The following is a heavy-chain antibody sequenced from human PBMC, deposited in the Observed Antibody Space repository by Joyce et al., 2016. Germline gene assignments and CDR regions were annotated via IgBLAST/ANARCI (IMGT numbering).Heavy chain of an antibody. CDR2: SKNKPDGYIT. Sequence: VRLVESGGGLVQPGGSLRLSCEVSGLRFSQFYINWVRQAPGKGLEGVGRSKNKPDGYITEYAASVKGRFTISRDDSKSSLYLQMNSLRSEDTAFYYCATEGASSGPDFDRWGQGTLVTVSS. J-gene: IGHJ4*02. CDR3: ATEGASSGPDFDR. D-gene: IGHD3-22*01. V-gene: IGHV3-72*01. CDR1: GLRFSQFY.